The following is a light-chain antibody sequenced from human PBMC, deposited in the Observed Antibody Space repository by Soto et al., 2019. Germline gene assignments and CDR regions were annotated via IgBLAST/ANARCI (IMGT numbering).Light chain of an antibody. CDR1: SSDVGGYNY. CDR2: EVS. Sequence: QSALTQPASVSGSPGQSITISCTGTSSDVGGYNYVSWYQQHPGKAPKFMIYEVSNRPSGVSNRFSGSKSGNTASLTISGLQAEDEAEYFCSSCTGSSTPYVFGTGTKVTVL. CDR3: SSCTGSSTPYV. J-gene: IGLJ1*01. V-gene: IGLV2-14*01.